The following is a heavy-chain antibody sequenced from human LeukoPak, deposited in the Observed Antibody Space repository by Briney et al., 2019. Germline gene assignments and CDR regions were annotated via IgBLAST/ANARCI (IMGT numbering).Heavy chain of an antibody. CDR1: GGSISTFH. Sequence: ASETLSLTCSVSGGSISTFHWHWIRQPPGKGLKWVGYIFSSDITNYNPSLRSRVTISVDTSKNQFSLKLRSVTAADTAVYFCARSDGIVGEEAWFDPWGQGTLVTVSS. D-gene: IGHD1-26*01. CDR3: ARSDGIVGEEAWFDP. CDR2: IFSSDIT. J-gene: IGHJ5*02. V-gene: IGHV4-4*09.